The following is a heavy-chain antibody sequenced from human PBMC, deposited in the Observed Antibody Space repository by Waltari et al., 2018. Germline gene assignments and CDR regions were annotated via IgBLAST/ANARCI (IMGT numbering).Heavy chain of an antibody. J-gene: IGHJ4*02. V-gene: IGHV3-23*01. CDR1: GFTFSRYA. CDR2: IRCRGGST. Sequence: EVQLLESGGGLVQPGGSLRLSCAASGFTFSRYAMSWVRQAPGKGLEWVSCIRCRGGSTYYVDSVEGRFTISRDNSKNTLYLQMNSLRAEDTAVYYCAKGVYPGGYFDYWGQGTLVTVSS. CDR3: AKGVYPGGYFDY. D-gene: IGHD6-13*01.